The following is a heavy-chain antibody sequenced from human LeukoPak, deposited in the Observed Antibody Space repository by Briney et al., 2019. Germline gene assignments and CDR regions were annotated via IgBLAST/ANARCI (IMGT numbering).Heavy chain of an antibody. CDR3: ARGRPKESLWSGYYSGRWFDP. Sequence: SETLSLTCAVYGGSFSGYYWSWIRQPPGKGLEWIGEINHSGSTNYNPSLKSRVTISVDTSKNQFSLKLSSVTAADTAVYYCARGRPKESLWSGYYSGRWFDPWGQGTLVTVSS. CDR1: GGSFSGYY. D-gene: IGHD3-3*01. V-gene: IGHV4-34*01. CDR2: INHSGST. J-gene: IGHJ5*02.